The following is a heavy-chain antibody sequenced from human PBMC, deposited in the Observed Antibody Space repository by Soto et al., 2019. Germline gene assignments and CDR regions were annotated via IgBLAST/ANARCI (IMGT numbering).Heavy chain of an antibody. D-gene: IGHD6-13*01. CDR2: ISHDGSNK. J-gene: IGHJ4*02. V-gene: IGHV3-30*03. CDR3: ARDRAPYSSNWYVPYDY. Sequence: XASLRLSCAASGFTFSGYGMHWVRQAPGKGLEWVAVISHDGSNKYYADSVKGRFTLSRDNSKNTLYLQMNSLRAVDTAVYYCARDRAPYSSNWYVPYDYWGQGTLVTVSS. CDR1: GFTFSGYG.